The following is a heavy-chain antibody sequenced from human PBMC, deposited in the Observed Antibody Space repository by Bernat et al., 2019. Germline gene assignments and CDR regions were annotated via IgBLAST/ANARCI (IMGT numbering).Heavy chain of an antibody. CDR3: ASHMIVVVYFDY. D-gene: IGHD3-22*01. J-gene: IGHJ4*02. Sequence: QLQLQESGPGLVKPSETLSLTCTVSGGSISSSSYYWGWLRQPPGKGREWIGSIYYSGSTYYNPSLKSRVTISVDTSKNQFSLKLSSVTAADTTVYYCASHMIVVVYFDYWGQGTLVTVSS. CDR1: GGSISSSSYY. V-gene: IGHV4-39*01. CDR2: IYYSGST.